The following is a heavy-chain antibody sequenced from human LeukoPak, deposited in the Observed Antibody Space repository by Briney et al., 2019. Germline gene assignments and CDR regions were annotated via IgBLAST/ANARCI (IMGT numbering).Heavy chain of an antibody. D-gene: IGHD1-26*01. CDR3: ARVGHNWFDP. CDR1: GGSISSPNW. V-gene: IGHV4-4*02. CDR2: IYHSGRT. Sequence: PSETLSLTCAVSGGSISSPNWWTWVRQPPGKGLEWIGEIYHSGRTNSNPSLESRVIMSVDKSKNQFSLKLTSVTAADTAVYYCARVGHNWFDPWGQGTLATVSS. J-gene: IGHJ5*02.